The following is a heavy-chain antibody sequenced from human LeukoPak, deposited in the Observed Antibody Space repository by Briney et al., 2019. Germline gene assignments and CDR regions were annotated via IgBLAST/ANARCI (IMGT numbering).Heavy chain of an antibody. J-gene: IGHJ4*02. CDR2: INPNSGGT. V-gene: IGHV1-2*04. CDR1: GYTFTGYY. D-gene: IGHD6-13*01. CDR3: ARGPGIAAAGTRYYFDY. Sequence: ASVKVSCKASGYTFTGYYMHWVRQAPGQGLEWMGWINPNSGGTNYAQKFQGWVTMTRDTSTSTAYMELSRLRSDDTAVYYCARGPGIAAAGTRYYFDYWGQGTLVTVSS.